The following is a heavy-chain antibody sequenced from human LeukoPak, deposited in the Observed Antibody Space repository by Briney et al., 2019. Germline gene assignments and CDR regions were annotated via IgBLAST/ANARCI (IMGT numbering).Heavy chain of an antibody. CDR3: ARDRSRMHMGY. CDR2: ISSSSSYI. Sequence: GGSLRLSCAASGFTFSSYSMTCVRQAPGKGLEWVSSISSSSSYIYYADSVKGRFTISRDNAKNSLYLQMNSLRAEDTAVYYCARDRSRMHMGYWGQGTLVTVSS. CDR1: GFTFSSYS. D-gene: IGHD6-13*01. V-gene: IGHV3-21*01. J-gene: IGHJ4*02.